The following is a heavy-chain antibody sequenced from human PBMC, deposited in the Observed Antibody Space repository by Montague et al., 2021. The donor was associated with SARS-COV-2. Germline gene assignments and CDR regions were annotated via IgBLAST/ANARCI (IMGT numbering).Heavy chain of an antibody. CDR3: ARGTRVVGITPGFRY. D-gene: IGHD2-21*01. CDR1: RGSFHIFS. Sequence: SETLSLTCAVYRGSFHIFSWGWIRQSPEKGLEWIGEIDHRGNTNYNPSLKNRVTISVDTSKNQFSLNLTSVTAADTAIYYCARGTRVVGITPGFRYWGQGTQVAVSS. CDR2: IDHRGNT. V-gene: IGHV4-34*01. J-gene: IGHJ4*02.